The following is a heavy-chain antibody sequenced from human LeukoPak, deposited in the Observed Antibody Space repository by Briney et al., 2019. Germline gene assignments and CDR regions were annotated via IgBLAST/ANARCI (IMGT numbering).Heavy chain of an antibody. Sequence: SETLSLTCTVSGGSISSYYWSWIRQPAGKGLEWIGSMHSSGSTYYNPSLKSRLTISIDMSKNQFSLKLNSVTAADTAVYYCAREMYDSGGYRVSYFDYWGQGTLVTVSS. J-gene: IGHJ4*02. D-gene: IGHD3-22*01. CDR3: AREMYDSGGYRVSYFDY. V-gene: IGHV4-4*07. CDR2: MHSSGST. CDR1: GGSISSYY.